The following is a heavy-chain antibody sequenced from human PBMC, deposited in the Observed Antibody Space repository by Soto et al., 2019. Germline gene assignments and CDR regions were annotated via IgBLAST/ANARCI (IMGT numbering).Heavy chain of an antibody. V-gene: IGHV4-31*03. J-gene: IGHJ5*02. CDR3: ATRHRYYYDSSGYS. CDR1: GGSISSGGYY. D-gene: IGHD3-22*01. Sequence: SETLSLTCTVSGGSISSGGYYWSWIRQHPGKGLEWIGYIYYSGSTYYNPSLKSRVTISVDTSKNQFSLKLSSVTAADTAVYYCATRHRYYYDSSGYSWGQGTLVTVSS. CDR2: IYYSGST.